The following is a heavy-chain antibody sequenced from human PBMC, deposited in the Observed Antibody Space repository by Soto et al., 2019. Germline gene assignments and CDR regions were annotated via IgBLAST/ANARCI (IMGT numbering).Heavy chain of an antibody. Sequence: QVQLVQSGAEVKKPGASVKVSCKASGYTFTRYYIHWVRQAPGQGLEWMGLSNPSGRSTNYAQKFQGRVTMTSDTSTSTVYMDLSSLRSEDTAVYYCARGSSSGWLDYWGQGTLVTVSS. V-gene: IGHV1-46*01. CDR1: GYTFTRYY. J-gene: IGHJ4*02. CDR2: SNPSGRST. CDR3: ARGSSSGWLDY. D-gene: IGHD6-19*01.